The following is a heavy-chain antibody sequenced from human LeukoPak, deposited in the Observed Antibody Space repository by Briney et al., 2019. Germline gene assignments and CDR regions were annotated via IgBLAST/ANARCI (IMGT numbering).Heavy chain of an antibody. CDR1: GGSISSYY. J-gene: IGHJ4*02. V-gene: IGHV4-4*09. Sequence: SETLSPTCTVSGGSISSYYWSWIRQPPGKGLEWIGYIYTSGSTNYNPSLKSRVTISVDTSKNQFSLKLSSVTAADTAVYYCARLYGQAAADYWGQGTLVTVSS. CDR3: ARLYGQAAADY. D-gene: IGHD6-13*01. CDR2: IYTSGST.